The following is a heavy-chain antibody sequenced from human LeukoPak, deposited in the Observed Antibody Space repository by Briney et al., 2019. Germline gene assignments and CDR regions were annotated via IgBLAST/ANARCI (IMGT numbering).Heavy chain of an antibody. J-gene: IGHJ4*02. D-gene: IGHD6-19*01. V-gene: IGHV3-21*01. Sequence: PGGSLRLSCAASGFTFSSYEMNWVRQAPGKGLEWVSSISSSSSYIYYADSVKGRFTISRDNAKNSLYLQMNSLRAEDTAVYYCARVLGVQESEYYFDYWGQGTLVTVSS. CDR2: ISSSSSYI. CDR3: ARVLGVQESEYYFDY. CDR1: GFTFSSYE.